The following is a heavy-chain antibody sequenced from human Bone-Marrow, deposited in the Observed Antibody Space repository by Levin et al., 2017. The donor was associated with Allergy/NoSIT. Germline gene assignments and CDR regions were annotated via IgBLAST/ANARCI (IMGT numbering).Heavy chain of an antibody. J-gene: IGHJ4*02. Sequence: ASVKVSCKASGYTFTSYAMHWVRQAPGQRLEWMGWINAGNGNTKYSQKFQGRVTITRDTSASTAYMELSSLRSEDTAVYYCARLLPMGLTDLDYWGQGTLVTVSS. CDR3: ARLLPMGLTDLDY. CDR1: GYTFTSYA. V-gene: IGHV1-3*01. D-gene: IGHD4/OR15-4a*01. CDR2: INAGNGNT.